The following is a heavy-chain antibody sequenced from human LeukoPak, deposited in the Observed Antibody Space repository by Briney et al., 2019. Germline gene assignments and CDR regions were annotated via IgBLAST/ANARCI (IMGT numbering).Heavy chain of an antibody. D-gene: IGHD3-22*01. CDR3: ARDLGPTYYYDSSGPV. Sequence: GGSLRLSCAASGFTFSGYAMNWVRQAPGKGLEWVSSINGGGNTFYADSVKGRFAISRDNAKNSLYLQMNGLRAEDTAVYYYARDLGPTYYYDSSGPVWGQGTLVTVSS. J-gene: IGHJ4*02. CDR2: INGGGNT. CDR1: GFTFSGYA. V-gene: IGHV3-21*04.